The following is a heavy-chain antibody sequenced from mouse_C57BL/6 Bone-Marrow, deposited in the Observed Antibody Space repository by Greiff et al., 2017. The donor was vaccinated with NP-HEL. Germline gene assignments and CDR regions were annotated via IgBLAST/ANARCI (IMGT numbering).Heavy chain of an antibody. CDR2: IDPNSGGT. CDR3: ARLGHYYGSRSGYFDV. Sequence: QVQLKQSGPELVKPGASVKMSCKASGYTFTDYYMNWVKQSHGKSLEWIGRIDPNSGGTKYNEKFKSKATLTVDKPSSTAYMQLSSLTSEDSAVYYCARLGHYYGSRSGYFDVWGTGTTVTVSS. J-gene: IGHJ1*03. D-gene: IGHD1-1*01. CDR1: GYTFTDYY. V-gene: IGHV1-72*01.